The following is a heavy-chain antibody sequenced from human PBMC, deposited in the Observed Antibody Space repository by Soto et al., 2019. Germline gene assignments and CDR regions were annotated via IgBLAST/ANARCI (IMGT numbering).Heavy chain of an antibody. CDR3: APHVSCSGGSCQYDAFAI. CDR1: GFTFSTYA. D-gene: IGHD2-15*01. CDR2: ITGSGGST. V-gene: IGHV3-23*01. J-gene: IGHJ3*02. Sequence: PGGSLRLSCAASGFTFSTYAMIWVRQAPGKGLEWVSVITGSGGSTYYADSVKGRFAMSRDTSESTLYLQMNSLGAEDTAAYYCAPHVSCSGGSCQYDAFAIRGQGTMVTVSS.